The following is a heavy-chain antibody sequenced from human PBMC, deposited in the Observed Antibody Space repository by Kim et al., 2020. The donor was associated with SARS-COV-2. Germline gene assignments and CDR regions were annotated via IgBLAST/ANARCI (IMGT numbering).Heavy chain of an antibody. D-gene: IGHD2-21*02. CDR2: IYPGDSDT. CDR1: GYSFTSYW. Sequence: GESLKISCKGSGYSFTSYWIGWVRQMPGKGLEWMGIIYPGDSDTRYSPSFQGQVTISADKSISTAYLQWSSLKASDTAMYYCARLEGGHLRCGGDCYSGSLDYWGQGTLVTVSS. J-gene: IGHJ4*02. V-gene: IGHV5-51*01. CDR3: ARLEGGHLRCGGDCYSGSLDY.